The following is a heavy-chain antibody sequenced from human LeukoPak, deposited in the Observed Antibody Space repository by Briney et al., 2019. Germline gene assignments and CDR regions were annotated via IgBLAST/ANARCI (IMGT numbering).Heavy chain of an antibody. Sequence: KPSETLSLTCTVSGGSISSGSYYWSWIRQPAGKGLEWIGRIYTSGSTNYNPSLKSRVTISVDTSKNQFSLKLSSVTAADTAVYYCARDPPAAGRAQDYWGQGTLVTVSS. D-gene: IGHD6-13*01. CDR3: ARDPPAAGRAQDY. CDR2: IYTSGST. V-gene: IGHV4-61*02. J-gene: IGHJ4*02. CDR1: GGSISSGSYY.